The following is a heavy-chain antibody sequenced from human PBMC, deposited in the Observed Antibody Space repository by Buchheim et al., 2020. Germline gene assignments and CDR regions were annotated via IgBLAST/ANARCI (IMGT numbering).Heavy chain of an antibody. D-gene: IGHD6-13*01. V-gene: IGHV3-33*01. CDR1: GFTFENYA. CDR2: IWFDGTKG. J-gene: IGHJ4*02. Sequence: QVQLVESGGGVVQPGKSLRLSCAASGFTFENYAMHWVRQAPGKGLEWVAIIWFDGTKGHYADSGKGRFAIFRDNSNNTLFLQMTNLRVDDTAIYYCAAGDYWGQGTL. CDR3: AAGDY.